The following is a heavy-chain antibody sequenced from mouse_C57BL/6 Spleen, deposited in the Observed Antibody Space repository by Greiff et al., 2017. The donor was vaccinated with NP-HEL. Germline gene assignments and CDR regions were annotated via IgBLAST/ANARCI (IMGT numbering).Heavy chain of an antibody. J-gene: IGHJ1*03. V-gene: IGHV1-82*01. CDR2: IYPGDGDT. CDR1: GYAFSSSW. Sequence: QVQLQQSGPELVKPGASVKISCKASGYAFSSSWMNWVKQRPGKGLEWIGRIYPGDGDTNYNGKFKGKATLTADKSSSTAYMQLSSLTSEDSAVXVCARSRITTPWYKDVWGTGTTVTVSS. D-gene: IGHD1-1*01. CDR3: ARSRITTPWYKDV.